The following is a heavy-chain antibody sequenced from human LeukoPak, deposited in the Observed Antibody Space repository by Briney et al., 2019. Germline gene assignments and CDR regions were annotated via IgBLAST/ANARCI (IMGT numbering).Heavy chain of an antibody. CDR2: INHSGST. J-gene: IGHJ5*02. CDR1: GGSFSGYY. D-gene: IGHD5-18*01. V-gene: IGHV4-34*01. Sequence: SGTLSLTCAVYGGSFSGYYWRWIRQPPGKELQWIGEINHSGSTNYNPSSNSRVTISVHTCKNQVSRKLSSETAEDTAVYYCARGGWHSYGPNWFDPWGQGTLVSVSS. CDR3: ARGGWHSYGPNWFDP.